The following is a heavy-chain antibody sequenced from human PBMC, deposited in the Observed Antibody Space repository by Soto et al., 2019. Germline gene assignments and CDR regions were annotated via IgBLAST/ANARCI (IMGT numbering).Heavy chain of an antibody. D-gene: IGHD2-21*02. CDR3: ARDGGDCGYRLIYYCYIGMDV. CDR2: KKADWSEK. CDR1: GFTFSNYW. Sequence: PGGSLTLSCAAPGFTFSNYWMSWVRQAPRKGLEWVANKKADWSEKFYVESLKGRFTMSRDNARNTLYLQMNSRRAEDTAVYYCARDGGDCGYRLIYYCYIGMDVWGQGTTVTVSS. V-gene: IGHV3-7*01. J-gene: IGHJ6*02.